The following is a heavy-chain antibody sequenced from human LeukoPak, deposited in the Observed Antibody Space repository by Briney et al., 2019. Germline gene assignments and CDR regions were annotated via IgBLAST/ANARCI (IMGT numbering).Heavy chain of an antibody. J-gene: IGHJ4*02. CDR1: GYNYISYG. CDR2: ISAYNGHT. V-gene: IGHV1-18*01. CDR3: ASGSYYDSSAYLYSDY. D-gene: IGHD3-22*01. Sequence: ASVKVSCKASGYNYISYGISWVRQAPGQGLEWVGWISAYNGHTNYAQKLQGRVTMTTDTSTNTAYMELRSLRSDDTAVYYCASGSYYDSSAYLYSDYWGQGTLVTVSS.